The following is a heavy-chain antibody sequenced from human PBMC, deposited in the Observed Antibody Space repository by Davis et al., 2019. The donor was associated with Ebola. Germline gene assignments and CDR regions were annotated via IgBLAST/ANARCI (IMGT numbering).Heavy chain of an antibody. CDR1: GGSISSGGYS. CDR2: IYYSGST. D-gene: IGHD5-18*01. V-gene: IGHV4-31*11. J-gene: IGHJ3*02. Sequence: PSETLSLTCAVSGGSISSGGYSWSWIRQPPGKGLEWIGYIYYSGSTYYNPSLKSRVTISVDTSKNQFSLKLGSVTAADTAVYYCARWSGLHDAFDIWGQGTMVTVSS. CDR3: ARWSGLHDAFDI.